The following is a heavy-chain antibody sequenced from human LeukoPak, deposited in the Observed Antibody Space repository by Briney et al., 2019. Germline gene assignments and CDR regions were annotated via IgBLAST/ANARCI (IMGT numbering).Heavy chain of an antibody. V-gene: IGHV4-59*01. Sequence: PSETLSLTCTVSGGSISSYYWSWIRQPPGKGLKWIGYIYYSGSTNYNPSLKSRVTISVDTSKNQFSLKLSSVTAADTAVYYCAREDYYGSGSYHWWGQGTLVTVSS. J-gene: IGHJ4*02. CDR2: IYYSGST. CDR1: GGSISSYY. D-gene: IGHD3-10*01. CDR3: AREDYYGSGSYHW.